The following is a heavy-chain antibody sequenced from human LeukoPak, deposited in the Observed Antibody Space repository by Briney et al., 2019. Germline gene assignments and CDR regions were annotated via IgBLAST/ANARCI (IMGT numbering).Heavy chain of an antibody. CDR3: AKDPGQWLAYFDY. V-gene: IGHV3-23*01. D-gene: IGHD6-19*01. CDR1: GFTFSSYA. CDR2: ISGNGGST. J-gene: IGHJ4*02. Sequence: GGSLRLSCAASGFTFSSYAMSWVRQAPGKGLEWVSAISGNGGSTYYADSVKGRFTISRDNSKNTLYLQMNSLRAEDTAVYYCAKDPGQWLAYFDYWGQGTLVTVSS.